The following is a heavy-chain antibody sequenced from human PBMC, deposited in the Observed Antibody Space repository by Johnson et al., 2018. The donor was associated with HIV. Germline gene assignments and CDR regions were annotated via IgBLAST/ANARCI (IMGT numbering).Heavy chain of an antibody. J-gene: IGHJ3*02. CDR1: GFTFDNYG. V-gene: IGHV3-20*04. CDR3: VRRGRDCSNGVCFDAFDI. D-gene: IGHD2-8*01. Sequence: VQLVESGGGLVQPGGSLRLSCAASGFTFDNYGMSWVRQAPGKGLEWVSGINWNGGTTGYADSVKGRFTISRDNAKKSLYLQMNSLRGEDTALYYWVRRGRDCSNGVCFDAFDIWGQGTMVTVSS. CDR2: INWNGGTT.